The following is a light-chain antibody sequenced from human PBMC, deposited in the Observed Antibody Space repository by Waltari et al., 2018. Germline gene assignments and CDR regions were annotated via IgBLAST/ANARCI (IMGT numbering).Light chain of an antibody. CDR1: HSVGSY. CDR2: DAS. J-gene: IGKJ5*01. Sequence: IVLTQSPGTLSLSPGDRATLSCRASHSVGSYLAWYQHKPGQAPRLLIYDASRRASGIPDRFSGSGSATDFTLTITRLETDDFAIYYCQQRSDRSITFGQGTRLEI. CDR3: QQRSDRSIT. V-gene: IGKV3-11*01.